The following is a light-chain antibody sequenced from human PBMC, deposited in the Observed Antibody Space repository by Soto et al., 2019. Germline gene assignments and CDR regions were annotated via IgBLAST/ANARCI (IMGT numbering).Light chain of an antibody. CDR3: QQRSKWPPST. J-gene: IGKJ5*01. CDR2: DAS. V-gene: IGKV3-11*01. CDR1: QSVNSY. Sequence: EIVLTQSPVTLSLSPGERATLSCRASQSVNSYLDWYQQKPGQAPRLLIYDASNSATGIPARFSCGGSGTDFTLTIDNLEPEDVAIYYCQQRSKWPPSTFGQGTRLEIK.